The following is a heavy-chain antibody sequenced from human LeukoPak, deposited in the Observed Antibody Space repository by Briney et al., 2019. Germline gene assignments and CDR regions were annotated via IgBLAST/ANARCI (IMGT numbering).Heavy chain of an antibody. CDR1: GYTFTSYG. CDR2: INPSGGST. Sequence: ASVKVSCKASGYTFTSYGISLVRQAPGQGLEWMGIINPSGGSTSYAQKFQGRVTMTRDTSTSTVYMELSSLRSEDTAVYYCARGWSSGYREYFQHWGQGTLVTVSS. D-gene: IGHD3-22*01. J-gene: IGHJ1*01. V-gene: IGHV1-46*01. CDR3: ARGWSSGYREYFQH.